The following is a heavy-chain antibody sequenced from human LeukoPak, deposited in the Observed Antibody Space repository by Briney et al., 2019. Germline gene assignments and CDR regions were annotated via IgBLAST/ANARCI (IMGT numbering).Heavy chain of an antibody. V-gene: IGHV3-33*01. Sequence: SGGSLRLSCAASGFTFSSYGMHWVRQAPGKGLEWVAVIWYDGSNKYYADSVKGRFTISRDNSKNTLYLQMNSLRAEDTAVYYCARGKQQLVSQLGYCFDYWGQGTLVTVSS. CDR3: ARGKQQLVSQLGYCFDY. J-gene: IGHJ4*02. CDR1: GFTFSSYG. CDR2: IWYDGSNK. D-gene: IGHD6-13*01.